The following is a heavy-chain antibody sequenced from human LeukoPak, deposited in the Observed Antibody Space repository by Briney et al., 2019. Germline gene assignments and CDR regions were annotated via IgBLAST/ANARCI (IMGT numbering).Heavy chain of an antibody. D-gene: IGHD2-2*01. CDR3: ASQSQGYCSGPSCYSWFDP. V-gene: IGHV4-59*08. CDR2: IFYSGPT. CDR1: GGSMNSYY. J-gene: IGHJ5*02. Sequence: SETLSLTCTVSGGSMNSYYWNWLRQPPGRGLEWIGYIFYSGPTRYNPSLRSRVAISLDTSKTQFSLRLTSVTAADTAVYYCASQSQGYCSGPSCYSWFDPWGQGTLVTVSS.